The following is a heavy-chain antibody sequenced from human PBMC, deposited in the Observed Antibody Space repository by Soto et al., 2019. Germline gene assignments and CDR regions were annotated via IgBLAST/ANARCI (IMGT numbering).Heavy chain of an antibody. Sequence: GGSLRLSCAASGFTFSSYGMHWVRQAPGKGLEWVAVISYDGSNKYYADSVKGRFTISRDNSKSTLYLQMNSLRAEDTAVYYCAKGAYYDSSGYPFDYWGQGTLVTVSS. D-gene: IGHD3-22*01. CDR2: ISYDGSNK. J-gene: IGHJ4*02. CDR1: GFTFSSYG. CDR3: AKGAYYDSSGYPFDY. V-gene: IGHV3-30*18.